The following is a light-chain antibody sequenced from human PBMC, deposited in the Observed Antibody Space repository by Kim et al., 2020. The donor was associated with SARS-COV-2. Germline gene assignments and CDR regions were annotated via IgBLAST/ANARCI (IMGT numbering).Light chain of an antibody. V-gene: IGLV10-54*01. J-gene: IGLJ3*02. CDR2: RDN. CDR1: INNVGNQG. CDR3: SAWESSLSAWV. Sequence: LTQPPSVSKGLRQTATLTCTGNINNVGNQGAAWLQQHQGHPPKLLFYRDNNRPSGISARFSASRSGSTASLTITGLQPEDEADYYCSAWESSLSAWVFGGGTQLTVL.